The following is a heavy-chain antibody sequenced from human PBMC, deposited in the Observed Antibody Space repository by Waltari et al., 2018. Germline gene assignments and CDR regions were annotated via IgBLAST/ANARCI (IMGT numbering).Heavy chain of an antibody. J-gene: IGHJ4*02. CDR3: ATVTYYGSGRYFDY. CDR2: FDPEDGET. V-gene: IGHV1-24*01. Sequence: QVQLVQSGAAVKKPGASVKVSCKVSGYPLTALPMHWVRQAHGKGLEWVGGFDPEDGETIYAQKFQGRVTMTEDTSTDTAYMELSSLRSEDTAVYYCATVTYYGSGRYFDYWGQGTLVTVSS. D-gene: IGHD3-10*01. CDR1: GYPLTALP.